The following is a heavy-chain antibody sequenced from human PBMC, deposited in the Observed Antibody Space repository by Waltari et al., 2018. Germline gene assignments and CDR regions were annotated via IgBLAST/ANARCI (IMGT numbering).Heavy chain of an antibody. CDR2: ISYDGEKK. V-gene: IGHV3-30*07. CDR1: RLYA. J-gene: IGHJ6*02. D-gene: IGHD4-17*01. CDR3: ARPKFYHGDYPAGIDV. Sequence: QVQLVQSGGGVVQPGGSLRLSCEASRLYAIHGSRQTPGKSLEWLALISYDGEKKFYADSVQGRFTVSRDNSNSTLYLQMNSLRAEDTGIYYCARPKFYHGDYPAGIDVWGQGTTVTVSS.